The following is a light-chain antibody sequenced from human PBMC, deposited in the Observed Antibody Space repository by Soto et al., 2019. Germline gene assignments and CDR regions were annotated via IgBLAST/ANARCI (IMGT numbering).Light chain of an antibody. CDR2: GAS. J-gene: IGKJ3*01. V-gene: IGKV3-15*01. CDR3: QQYNNWPLT. CDR1: QSVSSK. Sequence: EIVMTQSPATLSVSPGERATLSCRASQSVSSKLAWYQQKPGQAPRLLISGASTRATGIPARFSGSGSGTDFTLTISSLQSEDFVVYYCQQYNNWPLTFGPGTKVDIK.